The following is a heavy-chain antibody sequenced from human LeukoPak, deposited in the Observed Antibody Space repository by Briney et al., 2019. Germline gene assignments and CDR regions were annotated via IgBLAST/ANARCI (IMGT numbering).Heavy chain of an antibody. CDR3: ASIPMTTVNYYYMDV. J-gene: IGHJ6*03. CDR2: IYYSGST. V-gene: IGHV4-59*01. D-gene: IGHD4-17*01. CDR1: GGSISSYY. Sequence: SETLSLTCTVSGGSISSYYWSWIRQPPGKGLEWIGYIYYSGSTNYNPSLKSRVTISVDTSKNQFSLKLSSVTAADTAVYYCASIPMTTVNYYYMDVWGKGTTVTVSS.